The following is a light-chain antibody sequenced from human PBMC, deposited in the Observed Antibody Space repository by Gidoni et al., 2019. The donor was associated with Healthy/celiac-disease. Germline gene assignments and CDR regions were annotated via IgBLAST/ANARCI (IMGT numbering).Light chain of an antibody. CDR1: QDISNY. V-gene: IGKV1-33*01. J-gene: IGKJ2*01. Sequence: DIQLPQSPFSLSASVGDRVTITCQASQDISNYLNWYQQKPGKAPKLLIYDASNLETGVPSRFSGSGSGTDFTFTISSLQPEDIATYYCQQYDNLPYTFGQGTKLEIK. CDR2: DAS. CDR3: QQYDNLPYT.